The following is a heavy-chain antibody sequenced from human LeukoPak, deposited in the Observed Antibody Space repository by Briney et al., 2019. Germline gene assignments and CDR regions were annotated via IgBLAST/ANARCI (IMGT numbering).Heavy chain of an antibody. CDR1: GYSISSSYY. J-gene: IGHJ6*03. CDR3: ARAGPYDSSGYYYKYYYYMDA. D-gene: IGHD3-22*01. V-gene: IGHV4-38-2*02. CDR2: IYTSGST. Sequence: SETLSLTCTVSGYSISSSYYWDWIRQPPGKGLEWIGRIYTSGSTNYNPSLKSRVTMSVDTSKNQFSLKLSSVTAADTAVYYCARAGPYDSSGYYYKYYYYMDAWGKGTTVTISS.